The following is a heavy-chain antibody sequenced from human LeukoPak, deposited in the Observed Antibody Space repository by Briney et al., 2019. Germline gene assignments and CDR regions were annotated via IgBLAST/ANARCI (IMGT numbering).Heavy chain of an antibody. CDR2: FDPEDGET. Sequence: ASVKVSCKVSGYTLTELSMHWVRQAPGKGLEWMGGFDPEDGETIYAQKFQGRVTMTEDTSTDTAYMELSSLRAEDTAVYYCASLQNVPSYYYYYVMDVWGQGTTVTVSS. CDR3: ASLQNVPSYYYYYVMDV. J-gene: IGHJ6*02. V-gene: IGHV1-24*01. D-gene: IGHD2/OR15-2a*01. CDR1: GYTLTELS.